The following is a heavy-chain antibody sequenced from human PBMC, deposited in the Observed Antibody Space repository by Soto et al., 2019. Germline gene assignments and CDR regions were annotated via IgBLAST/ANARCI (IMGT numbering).Heavy chain of an antibody. Sequence: SSETLSLTCTVSGGSISSGDYYWSWIRQPPGKGLEWIGYIYYSGSTYYNPSLKSRVTISVDTSKNQFSLKLSSVTAADTAVYYCARVGGAEGWFDTWGQGTLVTVSS. CDR3: ARVGGAEGWFDT. CDR1: GGSISSGDYY. V-gene: IGHV4-30-4*01. CDR2: IYYSGST. D-gene: IGHD4-17*01. J-gene: IGHJ5*02.